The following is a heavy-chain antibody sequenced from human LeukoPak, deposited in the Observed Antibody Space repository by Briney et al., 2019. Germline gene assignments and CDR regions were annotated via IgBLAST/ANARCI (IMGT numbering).Heavy chain of an antibody. CDR1: GGTFSSYA. J-gene: IGHJ4*02. CDR3: ARVGVICSGGSCYHLFDY. V-gene: IGHV1-69*01. CDR2: IIPIFGTA. Sequence: ASVKVSCKASGGTFSSYAISWVRQAPGRGLEWMGGIIPIFGTANYAQKFQGRVTITADESTSTAYMELSSLRSEDTAVYCCARVGVICSGGSCYHLFDYWGRGTLVTVSS. D-gene: IGHD2-15*01.